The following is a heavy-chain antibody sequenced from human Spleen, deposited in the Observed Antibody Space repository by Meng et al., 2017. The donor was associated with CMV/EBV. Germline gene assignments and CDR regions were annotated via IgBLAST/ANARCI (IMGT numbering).Heavy chain of an antibody. D-gene: IGHD6-6*01. CDR2: IYYSGNT. V-gene: IGHV4-59*01. CDR1: GGSISTYY. J-gene: IGHJ4*02. Sequence: LSLTCTVSGGSISTYYWSWIRQPPGKGLEWIGYIYYSGNTNYNPSLKSRVTISVDTSKNQFSLKLSSVTPADTAVYYCARGRYSNSIWGQGTLVTVSS. CDR3: ARGRYSNSI.